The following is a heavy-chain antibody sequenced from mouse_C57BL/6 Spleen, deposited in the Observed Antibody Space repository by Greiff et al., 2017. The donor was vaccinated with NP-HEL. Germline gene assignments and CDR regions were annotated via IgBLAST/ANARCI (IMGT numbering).Heavy chain of an antibody. Sequence: EVQLVESGGDLVKPGGSLKLSCAASGFTFSSYGMSWVRQTPAKRLEWVATISSGGSYTYYPDSVKGRFTISRDNAKNTLYLQMSSLKSEDTAMYYCARHEITTVEIFDYWGQGTTLTVSS. J-gene: IGHJ2*01. CDR3: ARHEITTVEIFDY. CDR1: GFTFSSYG. CDR2: ISSGGSYT. D-gene: IGHD1-1*01. V-gene: IGHV5-6*01.